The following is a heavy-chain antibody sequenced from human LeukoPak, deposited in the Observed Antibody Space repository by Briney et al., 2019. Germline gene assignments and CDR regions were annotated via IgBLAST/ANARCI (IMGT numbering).Heavy chain of an antibody. CDR2: INPSGGST. D-gene: IGHD2-8*01. V-gene: IGHV1-46*01. Sequence: ASVKVSCKASGYTFTSYYMHWVRQAPGQGLEWMGIINPSGGSTGYAQKFQGRVTMTRDMSTSTVYMELSGLRSEDTAVYYCARDPGTNGVSPRGWFDPWGQGTLVTVSS. J-gene: IGHJ5*02. CDR1: GYTFTSYY. CDR3: ARDPGTNGVSPRGWFDP.